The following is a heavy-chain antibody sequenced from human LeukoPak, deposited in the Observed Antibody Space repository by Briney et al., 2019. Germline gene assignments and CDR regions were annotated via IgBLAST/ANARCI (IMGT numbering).Heavy chain of an antibody. CDR1: GGTLSSYA. D-gene: IGHD1-1*01. V-gene: IGHV1-69*13. CDR3: ARGGAGSRDSKPEYV. J-gene: IGHJ6*04. Sequence: ASVKVSCKASGGTLSSYAISWVRQAPGQGLEWMGGIIPIFGTANYAQKFQGRVTITADESTSTAYMELSSLRSEDTAVYYCARGGAGSRDSKPEYVWGKGTTVTVSP. CDR2: IIPIFGTA.